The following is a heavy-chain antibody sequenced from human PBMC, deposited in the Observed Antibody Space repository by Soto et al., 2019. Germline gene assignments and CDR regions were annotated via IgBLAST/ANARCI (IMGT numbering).Heavy chain of an antibody. CDR2: IYHSGTT. CDR3: AARRDGSGSLDY. V-gene: IGHV4-4*02. Sequence: QVQLQESGPGLVKPSGTLSLTCAVSGGSISSSNWWSWVRQPPGKGLEWIGEIYHSGTTNYIPSLKSRVTISVDKSKNQFSLKLNSVTAADTAVYYCAARRDGSGSLDYWGQGTLVTVSS. D-gene: IGHD3-10*01. J-gene: IGHJ4*02. CDR1: GGSISSSNW.